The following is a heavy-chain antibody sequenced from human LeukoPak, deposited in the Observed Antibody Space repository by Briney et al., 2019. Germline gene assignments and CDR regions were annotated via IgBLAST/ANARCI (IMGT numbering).Heavy chain of an antibody. D-gene: IGHD5/OR15-5a*01. CDR2: ISSSGSTI. V-gene: IGHV3-48*03. Sequence: GGSLRLSCAASGFTFSSYEMNWVRQAPGKGLEWVSCISSSGSTIYYADSVKGRFTISRDNAKNSLYLQMNSLRAEDTAVYYCARASTPGDYWGQGTLVTVSS. J-gene: IGHJ4*02. CDR3: ARASTPGDY. CDR1: GFTFSSYE.